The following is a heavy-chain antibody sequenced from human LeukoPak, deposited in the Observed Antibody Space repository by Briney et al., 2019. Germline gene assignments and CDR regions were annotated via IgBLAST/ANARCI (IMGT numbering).Heavy chain of an antibody. CDR2: ISAYNGNT. V-gene: IGHV1-18*01. Sequence: ASVKVSCKASGYTFTTYGISWVRQAPRQGLECMGWISAYNGNTNYAQKFQGRATMTTDTSTSTAYMELRSLRSDDTAVYYCAREGKVGATNPWFDPWGQGTLVTVSS. D-gene: IGHD1-26*01. J-gene: IGHJ5*02. CDR1: GYTFTTYG. CDR3: AREGKVGATNPWFDP.